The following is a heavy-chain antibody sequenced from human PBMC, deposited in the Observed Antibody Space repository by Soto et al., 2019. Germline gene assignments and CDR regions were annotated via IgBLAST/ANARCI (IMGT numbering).Heavy chain of an antibody. D-gene: IGHD6-19*01. CDR2: VSHDGRNT. V-gene: IGHV3-30*18. CDR1: GFTFSDYA. CDR3: AKGGRQWLVTSDFTY. J-gene: IGHJ4*02. Sequence: VQLVESGGGVVQPGRSLRLSCAASGFTFSDYAMHWVRQAPGKGLEWVAVVSHDGRNTHYADSVKGRFTISRDSSKNKFSLEMCSLRAEDTDVYYCAKGGRQWLVTSDFTYCGQGAVVTVSS.